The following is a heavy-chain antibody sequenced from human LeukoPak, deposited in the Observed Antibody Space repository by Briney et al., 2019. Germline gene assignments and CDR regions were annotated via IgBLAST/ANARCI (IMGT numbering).Heavy chain of an antibody. CDR3: ARDWNLELATIQLDY. J-gene: IGHJ4*02. D-gene: IGHD5-24*01. CDR2: ISYDGSNK. V-gene: IGHV3-30-3*01. CDR1: GFTFSSYA. Sequence: GGSLRLSCAASGFTFSSYAMHWVRQAPGKGLEWVAVISYDGSNKYYADSVKGRFTISRDNSKNTLYLQMNSLRAEDTAVYYCARDWNLELATIQLDYWGQGTLVTVSS.